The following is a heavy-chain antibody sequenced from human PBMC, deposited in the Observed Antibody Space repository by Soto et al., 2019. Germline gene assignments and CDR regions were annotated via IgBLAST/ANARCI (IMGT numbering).Heavy chain of an antibody. CDR2: IYYTGTT. Sequence: SETLSLTSTVSGDTISSSSSYWGWIRQPPGKGLEWIGSIYYTGTTYYNPSLKSRVTITVDTSKKQFSLKLTSVTAADTAVYYCGRGLDGRWLVIDSWGQGTLVTVSS. J-gene: IGHJ4*02. V-gene: IGHV4-39*01. CDR3: GRGLDGRWLVIDS. D-gene: IGHD6-6*01. CDR1: GDTISSSSSY.